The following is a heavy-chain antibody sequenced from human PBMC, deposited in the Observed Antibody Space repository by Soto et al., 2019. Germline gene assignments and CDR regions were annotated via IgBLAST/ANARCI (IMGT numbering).Heavy chain of an antibody. CDR1: GGSISSYY. D-gene: IGHD1-26*01. V-gene: IGHV4-59*12. J-gene: IGHJ6*02. CDR2: IYYSGST. CDR3: AIERWSASFSYGLDV. Sequence: PSETLSLTCTVSGGSISSYYWSWIRQPPGKGLEWIGYIYYSGSTNYNPSLKSRVTISVDTSKNQFSLKLSSVTAADTAVYYCAIERWSASFSYGLDVRGQGTTVTVSS.